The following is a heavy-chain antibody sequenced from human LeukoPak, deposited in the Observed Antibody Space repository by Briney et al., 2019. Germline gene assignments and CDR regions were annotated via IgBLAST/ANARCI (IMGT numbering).Heavy chain of an antibody. CDR3: ARDYSSGWYSVDY. J-gene: IGHJ4*02. CDR1: GYTFTSYG. CDR2: IRSDNGKT. Sequence: ASVKVSCKASGYTFTSYGINWVRQAPGQGLEWMGWIRSDNGKTNYAQKLQGRVTLTTDTTTSTAYMELRSLRSDDTAIYYCARDYSSGWYSVDYGGQGTLITVSS. V-gene: IGHV1-18*04. D-gene: IGHD6-19*01.